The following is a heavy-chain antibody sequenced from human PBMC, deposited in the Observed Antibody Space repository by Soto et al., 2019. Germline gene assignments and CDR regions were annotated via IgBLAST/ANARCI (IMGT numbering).Heavy chain of an antibody. CDR3: AREGSDGYNYVDY. D-gene: IGHD5-12*01. Sequence: SETLSLTCTVSGAFISSGGYYWSWIRQHPGKGLEWIGYIYYSGSTNYNPSLKSRVPISVDTSKNQFSLKLSSVTAADTAVYYCAREGSDGYNYVDYWGQGTLVTVSS. CDR2: IYYSGST. CDR1: GAFISSGGYY. V-gene: IGHV4-61*08. J-gene: IGHJ4*02.